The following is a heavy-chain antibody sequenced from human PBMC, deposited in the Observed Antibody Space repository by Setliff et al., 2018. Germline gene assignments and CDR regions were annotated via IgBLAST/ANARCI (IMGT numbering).Heavy chain of an antibody. J-gene: IGHJ6*02. CDR1: GGTFSSYA. V-gene: IGHV1-69*10. CDR3: ARTRGLDV. Sequence: SVKVSCKASGGTFSSYAISWVRQAPGQGLEWMGGIIPILGIANYAQKFQGRVTITANKSISTAYMELSSLRSEDTAVYYCARTRGLDVWGQGTTVTVSS. CDR2: IIPILGIA.